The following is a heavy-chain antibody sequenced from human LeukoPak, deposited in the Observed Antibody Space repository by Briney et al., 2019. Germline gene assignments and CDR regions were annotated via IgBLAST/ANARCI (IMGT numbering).Heavy chain of an antibody. CDR2: IWYDGSRT. V-gene: IGHV3-33*06. D-gene: IGHD3-10*01. CDR3: AKDLSYGSLWFDP. CDR1: GFTFSSYG. Sequence: GGSLRLSCAASGFTFSSYGMQWVRQAPGKGLEWVALIWYDGSRTNYVDSVMGRFTISRDSSKNTLYLQMDNLRVEDTAVYFCAKDLSYGSLWFDPWGQGTLVTVSS. J-gene: IGHJ5*02.